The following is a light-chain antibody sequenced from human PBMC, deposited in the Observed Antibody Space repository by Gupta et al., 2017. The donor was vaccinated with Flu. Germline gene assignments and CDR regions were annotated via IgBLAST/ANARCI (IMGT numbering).Light chain of an antibody. V-gene: IGKV3-11*01. CDR3: QQRSNWPPSPT. CDR1: QSVGSY. CDR2: VAS. Sequence: EIVLTQSPATLSLSPGERATLSCRASQSVGSYLAWYQHKPGQAPRLLIFVASNRATGIPARFSSSGSETDVTLTISSLEPEDSAVYYCQQRSNWPPSPTFGGGTKVEI. J-gene: IGKJ4*01.